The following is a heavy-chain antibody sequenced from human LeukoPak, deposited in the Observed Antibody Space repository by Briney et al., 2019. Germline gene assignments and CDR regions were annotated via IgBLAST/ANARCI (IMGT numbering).Heavy chain of an antibody. V-gene: IGHV3-9*01. D-gene: IGHD1-1*01. CDR2: ISWNSGSI. J-gene: IGHJ4*02. CDR1: GFTFDDYT. Sequence: GRSLRLSCAASGFTFDDYTMHWVRQAPGKGLEWVSGISWNSGSIGYADSVKGRFTISRDNAKNSLYLQMNGLRAEDTALYYCAKSRLNGQDFDYWGQGTLVTVSS. CDR3: AKSRLNGQDFDY.